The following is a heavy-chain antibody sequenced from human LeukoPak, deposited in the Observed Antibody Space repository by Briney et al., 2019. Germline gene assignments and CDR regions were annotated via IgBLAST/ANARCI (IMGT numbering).Heavy chain of an antibody. CDR2: IYYSGST. V-gene: IGHV4-39*01. D-gene: IGHD1-26*01. CDR3: ARVGRPGAYYMDV. CDR1: GGSISSSSYY. Sequence: SETLSLTCTVSGGSISSSSYYWGWIRQPPGKGLEWIGSIYYSGSTYYNPSLRSRVTISVDTSKNQFSLKLSSVTAADTAVYYCARVGRPGAYYMDVWGKGTTVTVSS. J-gene: IGHJ6*03.